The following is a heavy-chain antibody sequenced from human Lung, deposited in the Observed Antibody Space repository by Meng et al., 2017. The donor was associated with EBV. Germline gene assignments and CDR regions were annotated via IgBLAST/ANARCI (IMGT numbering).Heavy chain of an antibody. Sequence: VRLVGSWWRLVKPGGSLRLYCAASGFTFSYAWMSWVRQAPGKGLERVGRSKSKTDGGTTDYAAPVKGRFTISRDDSKNTLYLQMNSLKTEATAVYYCTTANNYDGDPWGQGTLVTVSS. V-gene: IGHV3-15*01. J-gene: IGHJ5*02. CDR1: GFTFSYAW. CDR2: SKSKTDGGTT. D-gene: IGHD3-22*01. CDR3: TTANNYDGDP.